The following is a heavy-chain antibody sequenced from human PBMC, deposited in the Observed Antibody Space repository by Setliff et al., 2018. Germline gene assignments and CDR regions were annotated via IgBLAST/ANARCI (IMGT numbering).Heavy chain of an antibody. CDR1: GGSISSYY. Sequence: SETLSLTCTVSGGSISSYYWSWIRQPPGKGLEWIGYIYYSGSTNYNPSLKSRVTISVDTSKNQFSLRLSSVTAADTAVYYCARGGYYNFWSGSSWFDPWGQGTLVTVSS. CDR2: IYYSGST. CDR3: ARGGYYNFWSGSSWFDP. D-gene: IGHD3-3*01. J-gene: IGHJ5*02. V-gene: IGHV4-59*01.